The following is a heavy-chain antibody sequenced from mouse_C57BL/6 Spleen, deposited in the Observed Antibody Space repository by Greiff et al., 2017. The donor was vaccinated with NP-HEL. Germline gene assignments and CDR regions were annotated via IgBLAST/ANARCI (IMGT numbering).Heavy chain of an antibody. CDR3: ARRHYGSSYPFAY. V-gene: IGHV1-18*01. D-gene: IGHD1-1*01. Sequence: VQLQQSGPELVKPGASVKIPCKASGYTFTDYNMDWVKQSHGKSLEWIGDINPNNGGTIYNQKFKGKATLTVDKSSSTAYMELRSLTSEDTAVYYCARRHYGSSYPFAYWGQGTLVTVSA. J-gene: IGHJ3*01. CDR2: INPNNGGT. CDR1: GYTFTDYN.